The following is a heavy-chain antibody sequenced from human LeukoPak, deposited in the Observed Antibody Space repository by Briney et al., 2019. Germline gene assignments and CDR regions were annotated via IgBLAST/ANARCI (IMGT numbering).Heavy chain of an antibody. J-gene: IGHJ2*01. CDR3: ARDLHGGNSFTSDWYFDL. D-gene: IGHD4-23*01. CDR1: GXSISISNGNW. Sequence: SGTLSLTWAVSGXSISISNGNWWSWVRQPPGKALEWIGEIYHGGSTNYNPSLKSRVTISVDKSKNQFSLKLSSVTAADTAVYYCARDLHGGNSFTSDWYFDLWGRGTLVTVSS. CDR2: IYHGGST. V-gene: IGHV4-4*02.